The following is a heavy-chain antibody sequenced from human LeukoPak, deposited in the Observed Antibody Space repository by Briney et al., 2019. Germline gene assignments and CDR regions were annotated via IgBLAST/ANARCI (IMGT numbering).Heavy chain of an antibody. Sequence: PGGSLRLSCAASGFTFSNAWMSWVRRAPGKGLEWVGGIKSKTEGGTTDYAAPVKGRFTISRDDSKNTLYLQMNSLKTEDTAVYYCTTRYYDYVWGSYPLFDYWGQGTLVTVSS. CDR3: TTRYYDYVWGSYPLFDY. CDR2: IKSKTEGGTT. J-gene: IGHJ4*02. D-gene: IGHD3-16*02. V-gene: IGHV3-15*01. CDR1: GFTFSNAW.